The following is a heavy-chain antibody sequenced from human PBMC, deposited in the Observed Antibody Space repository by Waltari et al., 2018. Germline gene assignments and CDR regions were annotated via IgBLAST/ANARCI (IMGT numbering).Heavy chain of an antibody. Sequence: EVQLVESGGGLVQPGGSLRLSCAASGFTFSTYTMHWVRQAPGKGLEYVSAISSNGGSTYYANSLKGRFTISRDNSRNTLYLQMGSLRAEDMAGYHCAREVVVTANLDYWGQGTLVTVSS. V-gene: IGHV3-64*01. D-gene: IGHD2-21*02. CDR2: ISSNGGST. CDR3: AREVVVTANLDY. J-gene: IGHJ4*02. CDR1: GFTFSTYT.